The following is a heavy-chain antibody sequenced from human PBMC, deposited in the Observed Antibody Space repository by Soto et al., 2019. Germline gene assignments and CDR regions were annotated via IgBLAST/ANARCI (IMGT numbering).Heavy chain of an antibody. CDR1: GGSFSGYY. V-gene: IGHV4-34*01. D-gene: IGHD5-18*01. Sequence: SETLSLTCAVSGGSFSGYYWSWIRPPPGKGLEWIGEINHSGSTNYNPSLKSRVTISVDTSKNQFSLMLSSVTAADTAVYYCARGRERYSYGKFDYWGQGTLVTVSS. J-gene: IGHJ4*02. CDR2: INHSGST. CDR3: ARGRERYSYGKFDY.